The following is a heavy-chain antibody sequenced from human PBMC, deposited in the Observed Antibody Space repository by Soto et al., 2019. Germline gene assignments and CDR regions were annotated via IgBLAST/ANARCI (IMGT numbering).Heavy chain of an antibody. CDR3: ARDVRGGWFDP. J-gene: IGHJ5*02. D-gene: IGHD2-15*01. Sequence: PSETLSLTCTVSGGSISSGGYYWSWIRQHPGKGLEWIGYIYYSGSTYYNPSLKSRVTISVDTSKNQFSLKLSSVTAADTAVYYCARDVRGGWFDPWGQGTLVTVSS. CDR1: GGSISSGGYY. V-gene: IGHV4-31*03. CDR2: IYYSGST.